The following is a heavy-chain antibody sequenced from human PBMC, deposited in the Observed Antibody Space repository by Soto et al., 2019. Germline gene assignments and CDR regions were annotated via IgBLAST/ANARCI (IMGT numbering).Heavy chain of an antibody. V-gene: IGHV3-33*01. CDR3: ARDYDYVWGSDYYYYGMDV. J-gene: IGHJ6*02. D-gene: IGHD3-16*01. Sequence: GGSLRLSCAASGFTFSSYGMHWVRQAPGKGLEWVAVIWYDGSNKYYADSVKGRFTISRDNSKNTLYLQMNSLRAEDTAVYYCARDYDYVWGSDYYYYGMDVWGQGTTVTVSS. CDR2: IWYDGSNK. CDR1: GFTFSSYG.